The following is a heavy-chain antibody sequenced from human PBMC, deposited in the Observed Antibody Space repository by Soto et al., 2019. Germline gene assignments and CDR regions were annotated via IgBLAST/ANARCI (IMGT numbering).Heavy chain of an antibody. Sequence: SVKVSCAASGGIFSSNGISWVRHAPGQGLAWMGGITPIFVTAKYAQKFQGRVTITADESTNTAYLEVSGLRSEDTAVYYCARRNFCEENRAGNDSQMTLLDPGGKGT. D-gene: IGHD1-1*01. J-gene: IGHJ5*02. CDR1: GGIFSSNG. CDR2: ITPIFVTA. V-gene: IGHV1-69*01. CDR3: ARRNFCEENRAGNDSQMTLLDP.